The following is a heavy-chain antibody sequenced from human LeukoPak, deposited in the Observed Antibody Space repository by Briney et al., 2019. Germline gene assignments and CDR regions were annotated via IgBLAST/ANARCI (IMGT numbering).Heavy chain of an antibody. Sequence: GGSLRLSCAASGFTFSSYSMNWVRQAPGKGLEWLSHISTSGSSIHYADSVKGRFTVSRDNAKNSLYLQMNSLRAEDTAVYYCAELGITMIGGVWGKGTTVTISS. CDR1: GFTFSSYS. V-gene: IGHV3-48*04. D-gene: IGHD3-10*01. J-gene: IGHJ6*04. CDR2: ISTSGSSI. CDR3: AELGITMIGGV.